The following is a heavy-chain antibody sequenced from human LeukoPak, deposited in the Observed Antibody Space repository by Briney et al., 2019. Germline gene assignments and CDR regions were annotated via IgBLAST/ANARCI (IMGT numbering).Heavy chain of an antibody. CDR1: GDSITSTYY. CDR3: ARLPLGAFGEVLNFDC. CDR2: ISHSGNT. D-gene: IGHD3-10*01. Sequence: SETLSLTCNVSGDSITSTYYWGWIRQPPGKGLEWIGSISHSGNTYYNPSLKSRVTISVDTSKNQFSLKVKSVTAADTAVYYCARLPLGAFGEVLNFDCWGQGTLVTVSS. J-gene: IGHJ4*02. V-gene: IGHV4-38-2*02.